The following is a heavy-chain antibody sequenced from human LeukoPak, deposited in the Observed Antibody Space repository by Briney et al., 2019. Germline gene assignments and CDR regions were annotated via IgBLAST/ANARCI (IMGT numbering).Heavy chain of an antibody. Sequence: SETLSLTCTVSGGSISSGGYYWSWIRQHPGKGLEWIGYIYYSGSTYYNPSLKSRVTISVDTSKNQFSLKLSSVTAADTAVYYCASLIAAAGTRIHDYWGQGTLVTVSS. V-gene: IGHV4-30-4*08. CDR2: IYYSGST. J-gene: IGHJ4*02. CDR1: GGSISSGGYY. CDR3: ASLIAAAGTRIHDY. D-gene: IGHD6-13*01.